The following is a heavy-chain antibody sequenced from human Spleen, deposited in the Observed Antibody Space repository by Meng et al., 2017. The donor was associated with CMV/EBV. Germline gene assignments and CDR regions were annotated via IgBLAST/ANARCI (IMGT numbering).Heavy chain of an antibody. CDR3: ARTKNLRGYSYGVFDY. V-gene: IGHV4-34*01. J-gene: IGHJ4*02. CDR2: INHSGST. Sequence: SETLSLTCAVYGGSFSGYYWSWIRQPPGKGLEWIGEINHSGSTNYNPSLKSRVTISVDTSKNHFSLQLNSVTPEDTAVYYCARTKNLRGYSYGVFDYWGQGTLVTVSS. D-gene: IGHD5-18*01. CDR1: GGSFSGYY.